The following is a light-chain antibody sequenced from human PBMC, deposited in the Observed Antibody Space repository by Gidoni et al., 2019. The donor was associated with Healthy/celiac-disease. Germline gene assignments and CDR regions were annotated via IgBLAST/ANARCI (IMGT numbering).Light chain of an antibody. J-gene: IGKJ5*01. CDR2: DAS. V-gene: IGKV3-11*01. CDR3: QQRSNWPPIT. CDR1: QSVSSY. Sequence: EIVLTQSPATLSLSPGDRATLSCRASQSVSSYLAWYQQKPGQAPRLLNYDASNRATGIPARFSGSGSGTDFTLTISSLEPEDFAVYYCQQRSNWPPITFGQGTRLEIK.